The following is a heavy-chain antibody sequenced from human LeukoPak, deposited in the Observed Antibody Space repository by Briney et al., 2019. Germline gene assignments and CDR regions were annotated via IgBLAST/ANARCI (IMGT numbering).Heavy chain of an antibody. CDR1: GFTFSSYE. CDR3: AHVKARSGSTFDI. CDR2: ISSSGSTI. V-gene: IGHV3-48*03. D-gene: IGHD3-10*01. Sequence: PGGSLRVSCAASGFTFSSYEMNWVRQAPGKGLEWVSYISSSGSTIYYADSVKGRFTISRDNAKNSLFLQMNSLRAEDTAVYYCAHVKARSGSTFDIWGQGTMVTVSS. J-gene: IGHJ3*02.